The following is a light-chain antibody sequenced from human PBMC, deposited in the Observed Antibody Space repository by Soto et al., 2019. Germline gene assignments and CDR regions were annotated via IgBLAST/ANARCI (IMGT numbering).Light chain of an antibody. J-gene: IGKJ1*01. CDR1: QDIRND. CDR2: AAF. CDR3: LQYYNFSWT. V-gene: IGKV1-6*01. Sequence: IQVTQSPSSLSASVGDRVTITCRASQDIRNDLAWYQQRPGQAPHLLIFAAFNLQSGVPSRFSGGGSGTHFTLTISGLQPDDFANYYCLQYYNFSWTFGQGTKVDIK.